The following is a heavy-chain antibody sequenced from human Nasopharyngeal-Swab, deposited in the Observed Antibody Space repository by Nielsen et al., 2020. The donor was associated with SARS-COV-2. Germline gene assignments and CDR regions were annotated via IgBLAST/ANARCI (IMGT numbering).Heavy chain of an antibody. CDR2: INSDGSST. V-gene: IGHV3-74*01. CDR1: GFPFSSYW. Sequence: GGSLRLSCAASGFPFSSYWMHWVRQAPGKGLVWVSRINSDGSSTSYADSVKGRFTISRDNAKNTLYLQMNSLRAEDTAVYYCAREWGRRIQLWLLEYYGMDVWGQGTTVTVSS. J-gene: IGHJ6*02. D-gene: IGHD5-18*01. CDR3: AREWGRRIQLWLLEYYGMDV.